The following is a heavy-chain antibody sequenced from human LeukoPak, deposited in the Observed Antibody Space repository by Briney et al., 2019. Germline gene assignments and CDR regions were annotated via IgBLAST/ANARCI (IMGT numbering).Heavy chain of an antibody. CDR1: GGSISSGDYY. Sequence: SETLSLTCTVSGGSISSGDYYWSWIRQPPGKGLEWIGYIYYSGSTYYSPSLKSRVTISVDTSKNQFSLKLSSVTAADTAVYYCARGSPLAGVVMDVWGQGTTVTVS. CDR3: ARGSPLAGVVMDV. D-gene: IGHD2-21*01. V-gene: IGHV4-30-4*01. CDR2: IYYSGST. J-gene: IGHJ6*02.